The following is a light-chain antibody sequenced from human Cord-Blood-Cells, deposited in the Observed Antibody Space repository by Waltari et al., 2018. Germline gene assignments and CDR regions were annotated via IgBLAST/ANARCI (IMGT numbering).Light chain of an antibody. V-gene: IGLV2-14*01. CDR2: DVS. Sequence: QSALTQPAPVSGSPGPSIPISCTGTSRDVGGYNYVSWYQQHPGKAPKLMIYDVSNRPSGVSNRFSGSKSGNTASLTISGLQAEDEADYYCSSYTSSSTSVVFGGGTKLTVL. CDR1: SRDVGGYNY. J-gene: IGLJ2*01. CDR3: SSYTSSSTSVV.